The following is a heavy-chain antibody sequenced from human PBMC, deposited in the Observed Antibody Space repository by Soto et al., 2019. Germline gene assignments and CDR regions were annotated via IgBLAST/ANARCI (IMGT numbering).Heavy chain of an antibody. CDR2: IYWDDDK. V-gene: IGHV2-5*02. CDR1: GFSLSSTRMA. Sequence: QITLKESGPTLGKPTQTLTLTCTFSGFSLSSTRMAVGWIRQPPGKTLEWLALIYWDDDKRYSPFLKSRLTITKDTSTDQVVPTMSSMEPVDTARYYCAHIVVAGLGYYFDYWGQGTLVTVSS. D-gene: IGHD6-19*01. CDR3: AHIVVAGLGYYFDY. J-gene: IGHJ4*02.